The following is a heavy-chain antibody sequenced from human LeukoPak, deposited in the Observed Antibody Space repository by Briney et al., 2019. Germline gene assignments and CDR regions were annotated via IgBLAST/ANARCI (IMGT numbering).Heavy chain of an antibody. V-gene: IGHV3-23*01. CDR3: AKDLSNYYDSSGYLLY. CDR2: ISGSGGST. Sequence: GGSLRLSCVASGFTFSSYAMSWVRQAPGKGLEWVSAISGSGGSTYYADSVKGRFTISRDNSKNTLYLQMNSLRAEDTAVYYCAKDLSNYYDSSGYLLYWGQGTLVTVSS. D-gene: IGHD3-22*01. CDR1: GFTFSSYA. J-gene: IGHJ4*02.